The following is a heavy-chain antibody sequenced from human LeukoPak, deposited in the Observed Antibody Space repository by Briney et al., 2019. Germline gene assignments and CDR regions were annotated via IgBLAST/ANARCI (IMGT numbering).Heavy chain of an antibody. CDR2: IKQDGREK. D-gene: IGHD5-24*01. V-gene: IGHV3-7*01. CDR3: ASDAVQLPIDY. Sequence: PGGSLRLSCAASGFAFSNAWMSLVRQAPRKGLEWVANIKQDGREKYYVDSVKGRFTISRDNAKNSLYLQMNSLRAEDTAVYHCASDAVQLPIDYWGQGTLVTVSS. J-gene: IGHJ4*02. CDR1: GFAFSNAW.